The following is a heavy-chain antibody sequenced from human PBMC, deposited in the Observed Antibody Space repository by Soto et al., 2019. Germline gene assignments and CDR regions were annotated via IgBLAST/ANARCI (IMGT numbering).Heavy chain of an antibody. CDR3: ARVSPYSGNEFDY. J-gene: IGHJ4*02. Sequence: QVQLQESGPGLVKPSQTLSLTCTVSGGSINSGGYYWSWIRQHPGKGLEWIGYIYYGGTTYYNPSLESRVTIPVDTSKNQFPLRLNSVTAADTAVYYCARVSPYSGNEFDYWCQGSLVTVSS. V-gene: IGHV4-31*03. D-gene: IGHD5-12*01. CDR1: GGSINSGGYY. CDR2: IYYGGTT.